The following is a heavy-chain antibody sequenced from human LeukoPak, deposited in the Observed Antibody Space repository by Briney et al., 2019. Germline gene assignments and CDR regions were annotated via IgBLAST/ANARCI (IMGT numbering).Heavy chain of an antibody. Sequence: ASVKVSCKASGYTFTSHHINWVRQAAGQGLEWMGWMNPNSGNTACAQKFQGRVTMTWDTSINTAYMELGSLRSEDTAVYYCARGRPTNLGGIYWGQGTLATVSS. CDR3: ARGRPTNLGGIY. V-gene: IGHV1-8*02. J-gene: IGHJ4*02. CDR1: GYTFTSHH. CDR2: MNPNSGNT. D-gene: IGHD7-27*01.